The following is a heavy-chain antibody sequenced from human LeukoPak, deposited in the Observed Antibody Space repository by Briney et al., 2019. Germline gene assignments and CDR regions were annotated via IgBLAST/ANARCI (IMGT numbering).Heavy chain of an antibody. CDR2: ISGSGGST. CDR1: GFTFSSYA. D-gene: IGHD3-9*01. V-gene: IGHV3-23*01. Sequence: GRSLRLSCAASGFTFSSYAMSWVRQAPGKGLEWVSAISGSGGSTYYADSVKGRFTISRDNSKNTLYLQMNSLRAEDTAVYYCAKENKLRYFDWLPYYYYYGMDVWGQGTTVTVSS. J-gene: IGHJ6*02. CDR3: AKENKLRYFDWLPYYYYYGMDV.